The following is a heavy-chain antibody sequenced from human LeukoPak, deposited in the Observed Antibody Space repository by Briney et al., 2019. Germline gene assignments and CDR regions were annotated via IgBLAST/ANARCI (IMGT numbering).Heavy chain of an antibody. CDR3: TTDSNYYDSSGYDY. J-gene: IGHJ4*02. V-gene: IGHV3-15*01. Sequence: GGSLRLSCAASGFTFSNAWMSWVRQAPGKGLEWVGRIKSKTGGGTTDYAAPVKGRFTISRDDSKNTLYLQMNSLKTEGTAVYYCTTDSNYYDSSGYDYWGQGTLVTVSS. D-gene: IGHD3-22*01. CDR1: GFTFSNAW. CDR2: IKSKTGGGTT.